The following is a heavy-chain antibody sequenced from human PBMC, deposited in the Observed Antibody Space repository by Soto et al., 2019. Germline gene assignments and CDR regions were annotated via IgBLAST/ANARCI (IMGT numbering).Heavy chain of an antibody. Sequence: SETLSLTCTVSGGSISSGGYYWSWIRQHPGKGLEWIGYIYYSGSTYYNPSLKSRVTISVDTSKNQFSLKLSSVTAADTAVYHCARGIVVPAAIAWGQGTLVTVSS. J-gene: IGHJ5*02. V-gene: IGHV4-31*03. CDR3: ARGIVVPAAIA. D-gene: IGHD2-2*02. CDR1: GGSISSGGYY. CDR2: IYYSGST.